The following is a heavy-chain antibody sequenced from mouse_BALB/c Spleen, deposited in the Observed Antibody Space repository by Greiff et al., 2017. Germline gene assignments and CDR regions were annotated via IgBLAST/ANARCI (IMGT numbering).Heavy chain of an antibody. Sequence: EVMLVESGGGLVKPGGSLKLSCAASGFTFSDYYMYWVRQTPEKRLEWVATISDGGSYTYYPDSVKGRFTISRDNAKNNLYLQMSSLKSEDTAMYYCARGGAYYAMDYWGQGTSVTVYS. J-gene: IGHJ4*01. CDR1: GFTFSDYY. CDR3: ARGGAYYAMDY. V-gene: IGHV5-4*02. CDR2: ISDGGSYT.